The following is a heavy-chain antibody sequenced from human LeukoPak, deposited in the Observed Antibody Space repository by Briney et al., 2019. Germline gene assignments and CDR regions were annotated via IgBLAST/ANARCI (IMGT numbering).Heavy chain of an antibody. Sequence: PGGSLRLSCAASGFTFSSYAMSWVRQAPGKGLEWVSTISGSGGSIYYADSVKGRFTISRDNSKNTLYLLMNSLRAEDTAVYYCARPDPPLILEWPAPYFDYWGQGTLVTVSS. D-gene: IGHD3-3*01. V-gene: IGHV3-23*01. CDR1: GFTFSSYA. CDR3: ARPDPPLILEWPAPYFDY. CDR2: ISGSGGSI. J-gene: IGHJ4*02.